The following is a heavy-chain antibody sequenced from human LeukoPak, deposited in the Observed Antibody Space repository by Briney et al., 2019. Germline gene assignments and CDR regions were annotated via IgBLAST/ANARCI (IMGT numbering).Heavy chain of an antibody. J-gene: IGHJ4*02. D-gene: IGHD1-26*01. Sequence: GGSLRLSCAASGFTFSSYAMHWVRQAPGKGLEWVAVISYDGSNKYYADSVKGRFTISRDNSKNTLYLQMNSLRAEDTAVYYCARDPGYSGSYLFDYWGQGTLVTVSS. V-gene: IGHV3-30-3*01. CDR2: ISYDGSNK. CDR3: ARDPGYSGSYLFDY. CDR1: GFTFSSYA.